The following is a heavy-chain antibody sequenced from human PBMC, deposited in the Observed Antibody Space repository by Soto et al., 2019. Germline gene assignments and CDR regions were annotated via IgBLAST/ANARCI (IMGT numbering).Heavy chain of an antibody. CDR3: ARGARDFDY. J-gene: IGHJ4*02. D-gene: IGHD2-15*01. CDR1: GFTFSSYA. CDR2: ISGSGGST. Sequence: GGSLRLCCAASGFTFSSYAMSWVRQAPGKGLEWVSAISGSGGSTYYADSVKGRFTISRDTSKNTLYLQVNSLRAEDTALYYCARGARDFDYWGQGTLVTVSS. V-gene: IGHV3-23*01.